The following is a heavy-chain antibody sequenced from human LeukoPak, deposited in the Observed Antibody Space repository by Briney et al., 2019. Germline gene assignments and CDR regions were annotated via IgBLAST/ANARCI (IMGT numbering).Heavy chain of an antibody. CDR3: ARDPNIVVVVAATPQFDP. CDR1: GGTFSSYA. J-gene: IGHJ5*02. Sequence: ASVKVSCKASGGTFSSYAISWVRQAPGQGLEWMGRIIPILGTANYAQKFRGGVTITADKSTSTAYMELSSLRSEDTAVYYCARDPNIVVVVAATPQFDPWGQGTLVTVSS. CDR2: IIPILGTA. D-gene: IGHD2-15*01. V-gene: IGHV1-69*04.